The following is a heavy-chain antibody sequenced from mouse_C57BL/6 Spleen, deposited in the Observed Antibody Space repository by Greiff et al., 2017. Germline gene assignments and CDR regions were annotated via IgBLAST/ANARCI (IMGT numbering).Heavy chain of an antibody. Sequence: VMLVESGPGLVQPSQSLSITCTVSGFSLTSYGVHWVRQPPGKGLEWLGVIWSGGSTAYNAAFISRLSISKGNSKSQVFFKMNSLQADDTAIYYCAKSAYYAMDYWGQGTSVTVSS. J-gene: IGHJ4*01. CDR3: AKSAYYAMDY. CDR1: GFSLTSYG. CDR2: IWSGGST. V-gene: IGHV2-4*01.